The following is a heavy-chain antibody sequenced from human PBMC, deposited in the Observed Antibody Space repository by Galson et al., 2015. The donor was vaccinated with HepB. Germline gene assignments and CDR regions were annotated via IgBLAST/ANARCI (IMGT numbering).Heavy chain of an antibody. J-gene: IGHJ5*02. Sequence: QSGAEVKEPGASVKVSCKTSGYIFTNYGISWVRQVPGRGLEYVGWISPYSGDTVYTKKFQGRATMTTDTSTTTVYMELRSLKPDNTAVYYCARDHGFGDSLPDPWGQGTLVVVSA. CDR1: GYIFTNYG. V-gene: IGHV1-18*01. D-gene: IGHD3-10*01. CDR2: ISPYSGDT. CDR3: ARDHGFGDSLPDP.